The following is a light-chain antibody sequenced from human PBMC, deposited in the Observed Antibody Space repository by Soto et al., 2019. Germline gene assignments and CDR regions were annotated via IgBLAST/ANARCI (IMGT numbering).Light chain of an antibody. CDR2: DNT. CDR1: RSNIGAGYA. CDR3: QSYDTSLSASV. V-gene: IGLV1-40*01. Sequence: QSVLTQPPSVSGAPGQRVTISCTGSRSNIGAGYAVHWYQQLPGTAPKLLIYDNTNRPSGVPDRFSASESGTSASLAITGLQPEDEADYYCQSYDTSLSASVFGGGTKLTVL. J-gene: IGLJ2*01.